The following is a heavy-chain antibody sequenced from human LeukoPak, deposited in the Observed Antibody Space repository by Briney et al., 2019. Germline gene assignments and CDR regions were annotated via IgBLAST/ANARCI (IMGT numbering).Heavy chain of an antibody. D-gene: IGHD3-16*02. Sequence: ASVKVSCKASGYTFTAYYLHWVRQAPGQGLEWMGWVNPNSGGTNYAQKFKGWVTLTRDTSINTTYMELSRLASDVTAVYFCARGTPGSYLGYWGQGTLVTVSS. CDR3: ARGTPGSYLGY. V-gene: IGHV1-2*04. J-gene: IGHJ4*02. CDR2: VNPNSGGT. CDR1: GYTFTAYY.